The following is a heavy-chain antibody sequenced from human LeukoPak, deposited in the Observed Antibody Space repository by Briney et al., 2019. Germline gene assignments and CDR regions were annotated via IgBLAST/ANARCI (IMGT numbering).Heavy chain of an antibody. Sequence: ESGPTLVKPTQTLTLTCTFSGFSLSTSGVGVGCIRQPPGKALEWLALIYWDDDKRYSPSLKSRLTITKDTSKNQVVLTMTNMDPVDTATYYCAHRKNMVRGVISAGYFDYWGQGTLVTVSS. V-gene: IGHV2-5*02. J-gene: IGHJ4*02. CDR3: AHRKNMVRGVISAGYFDY. D-gene: IGHD3-10*01. CDR2: IYWDDDK. CDR1: GFSLSTSGVG.